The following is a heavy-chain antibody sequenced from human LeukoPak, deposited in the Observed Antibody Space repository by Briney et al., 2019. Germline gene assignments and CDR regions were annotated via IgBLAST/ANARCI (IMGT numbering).Heavy chain of an antibody. CDR1: GFTFSSYA. CDR2: ISGSGGST. CDR3: ARDFYCSRTSCYAPSFDY. J-gene: IGHJ4*02. D-gene: IGHD2-2*01. Sequence: GGSLRLSCAASGFTFSSYAMSWVRQAPGKGLDWVSAISGSGGSTYYADSVKGRFTISRDNSKNTLYLQMKSLRAEDTAVYYCARDFYCSRTSCYAPSFDYWGQGTLVTVSS. V-gene: IGHV3-23*01.